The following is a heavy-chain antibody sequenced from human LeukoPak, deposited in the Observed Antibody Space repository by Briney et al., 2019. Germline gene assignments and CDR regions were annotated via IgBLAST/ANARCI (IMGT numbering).Heavy chain of an antibody. CDR3: ARLPRGAAGTWVDY. CDR1: GGSINSSHW. J-gene: IGHJ4*02. CDR2: TYHSDYT. D-gene: IGHD6-13*01. V-gene: IGHV4-4*02. Sequence: SGTLSLTCAVSGGSINSSHWWSWVRQSPGKGLEWIGNTYHSDYTNYNPSLKSRATISVDKSKNQFSLKLSSVTAADTVVYYCARLPRGAAGTWVDYWGQGTLVTVSS.